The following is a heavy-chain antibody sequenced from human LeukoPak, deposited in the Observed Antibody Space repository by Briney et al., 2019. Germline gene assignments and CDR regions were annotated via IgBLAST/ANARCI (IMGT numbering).Heavy chain of an antibody. CDR2: IIPIFGTA. V-gene: IGHV1-69*06. Sequence: SVKVSCKASGGTFSSYAISWVRQAPGQGLEWMGGIIPIFGTANYAQKFQGRVTITADKSTSTAYMELSRLRSDDTAVYYCARASSGWYYYYYMDVWGKGTTVTVSS. CDR1: GGTFSSYA. D-gene: IGHD6-19*01. CDR3: ARASSGWYYYYYMDV. J-gene: IGHJ6*03.